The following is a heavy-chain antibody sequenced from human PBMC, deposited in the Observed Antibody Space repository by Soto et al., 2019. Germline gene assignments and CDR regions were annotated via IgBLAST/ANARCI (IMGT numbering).Heavy chain of an antibody. Sequence: ASVKVSCKASGYTFTSYYMHWVRQAPGQGLECMGIIIPSGGSTSYAQKFQGRVTMTRDTSTSTVYMELSSLGAEDTALYFCARVSNLGSCTRSSCLYYFDHWGQGTRVTVSS. J-gene: IGHJ4*02. CDR3: ARVSNLGSCTRSSCLYYFDH. CDR1: GYTFTSYY. V-gene: IGHV1-46*01. D-gene: IGHD2-2*03. CDR2: IIPSGGST.